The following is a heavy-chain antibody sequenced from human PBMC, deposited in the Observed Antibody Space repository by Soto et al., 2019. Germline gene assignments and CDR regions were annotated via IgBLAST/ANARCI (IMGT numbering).Heavy chain of an antibody. CDR3: ARDPGFGFGYSYAFAMDV. Sequence: QVQLVQSGAEVKKPGASVKVSCKASGYTFSNYGISWVRQGPGQWIEWMGWISRYNGNTHYEEKVQDRIKMTTDTSTSTTYLELRSLRSDDTAVYFCARDPGFGFGYSYAFAMDVWGQGTTVTVS. J-gene: IGHJ6*02. D-gene: IGHD5-18*01. V-gene: IGHV1-18*01. CDR2: ISRYNGNT. CDR1: GYTFSNYG.